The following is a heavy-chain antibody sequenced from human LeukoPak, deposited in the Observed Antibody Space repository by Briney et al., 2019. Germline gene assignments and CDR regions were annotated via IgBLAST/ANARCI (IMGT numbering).Heavy chain of an antibody. V-gene: IGHV4-59*01. Sequence: SETLSLTCTVSGGSISCYYWSWIRQPPGKGLEWIGYIYYSGSTNYNPSLKSRVTISVDTSKNQFSLKLSSVTAADTAVYYCARVSEYSSSWYGYNWFDPWGQGTLVTVSS. CDR2: IYYSGST. D-gene: IGHD6-13*01. CDR3: ARVSEYSSSWYGYNWFDP. J-gene: IGHJ5*02. CDR1: GGSISCYY.